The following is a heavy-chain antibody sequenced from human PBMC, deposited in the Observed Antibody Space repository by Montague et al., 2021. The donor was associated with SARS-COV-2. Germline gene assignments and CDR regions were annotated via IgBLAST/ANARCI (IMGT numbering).Heavy chain of an antibody. D-gene: IGHD3-22*01. CDR1: GGSISSGGYY. V-gene: IGHV4-31*03. Sequence: SLSLVCTVSGGSISSGGYYWSWIRQHPGKGLEWIGYIYYSGSTYYNPSLKSRVTISVDTSKNQFSLKLSSVTAADTAVYYCAGVQGITMIVVVIGAFDIWGQGTMVTVSS. CDR2: IYYSGST. CDR3: AGVQGITMIVVVIGAFDI. J-gene: IGHJ3*02.